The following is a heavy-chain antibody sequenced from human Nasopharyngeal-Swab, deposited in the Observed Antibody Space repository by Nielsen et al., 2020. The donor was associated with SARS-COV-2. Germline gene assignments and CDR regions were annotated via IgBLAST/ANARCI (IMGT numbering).Heavy chain of an antibody. V-gene: IGHV3-7*03. CDR2: IKQDGSEK. CDR3: ARDFVGQMDV. J-gene: IGHJ6*02. Sequence: GESLKISCAASGFTFSSYGMHWVRQAPGKGLEWVANIKQDGSEKYYVDSVKGRFTISRDNAKNSLYLQMNSLRAEDTAVYYCARDFVGQMDVWGQGTTVTVSS. D-gene: IGHD3-10*01. CDR1: GFTFSSYG.